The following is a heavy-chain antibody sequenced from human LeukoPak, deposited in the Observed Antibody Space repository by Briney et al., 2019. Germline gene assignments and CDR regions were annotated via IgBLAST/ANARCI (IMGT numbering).Heavy chain of an antibody. D-gene: IGHD3-10*01. CDR2: IRSSGGST. Sequence: GGSLRLSCAASGLTFSSYAMSWVRQAPGKGLEWVSAIRSSGGSTYYADSVKGRFTTSRDNSKNTLYLQMSSLRAEDTAVYYCASVLWFGGIFFDYWGQGTLVTVSS. CDR1: GLTFSSYA. J-gene: IGHJ4*02. V-gene: IGHV3-23*01. CDR3: ASVLWFGGIFFDY.